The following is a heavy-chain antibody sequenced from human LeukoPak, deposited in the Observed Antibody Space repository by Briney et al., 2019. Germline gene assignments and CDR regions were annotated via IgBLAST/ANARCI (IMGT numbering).Heavy chain of an antibody. J-gene: IGHJ4*02. D-gene: IGHD1-26*01. CDR3: ARHRGDSGSYFASYYFDY. Sequence: KPSETLSLTCTVSGGSVSSGSYYWSWIRQPPGKGLEWIGFTSYSGSTNYNPSLKSRVTISVDTSKNQFSLKLSSVTAADTAVYYCARHRGDSGSYFASYYFDYWGQGTLVTVSS. CDR2: TSYSGST. V-gene: IGHV4-61*01. CDR1: GGSVSSGSYY.